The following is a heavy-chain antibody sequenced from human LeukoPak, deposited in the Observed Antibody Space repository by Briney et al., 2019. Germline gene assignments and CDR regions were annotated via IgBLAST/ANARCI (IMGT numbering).Heavy chain of an antibody. J-gene: IGHJ5*02. CDR1: GGSISSYY. Sequence: SETLSLTCTVSGGSISSYYWSWIRQPPGKGLEWIGYMYYSGSTNYNPSLKSRVTISVDTSKNQFYLKLSSVTAADTAVYYCARSEQLGRMKWFDPWGQGTLVTVSS. V-gene: IGHV4-59*08. CDR2: MYYSGST. CDR3: ARSEQLGRMKWFDP. D-gene: IGHD6-6*01.